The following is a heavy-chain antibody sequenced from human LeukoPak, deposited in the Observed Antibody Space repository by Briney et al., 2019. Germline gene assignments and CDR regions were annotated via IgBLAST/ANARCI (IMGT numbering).Heavy chain of an antibody. V-gene: IGHV3-21*01. Sequence: GRSLRLSCAPSGFTFSSYSINWGRQAPGKGLEWGSSITISSSYIYYADSVKGRFTISRDNAKNSLYLQMNSLRAEDTAVYYCAREGSYYDSSGYYREFDYWGQGTLVTVSS. CDR1: GFTFSSYS. D-gene: IGHD3-22*01. CDR2: ITISSSYI. CDR3: AREGSYYDSSGYYREFDY. J-gene: IGHJ4*02.